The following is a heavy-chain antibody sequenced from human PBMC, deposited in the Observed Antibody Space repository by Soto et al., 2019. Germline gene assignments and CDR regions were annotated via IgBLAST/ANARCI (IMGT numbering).Heavy chain of an antibody. D-gene: IGHD2-15*01. CDR1: GFTFSSYG. CDR2: ISYDGSEK. J-gene: IGHJ6*02. V-gene: IGHV3-30-3*01. Sequence: QVQLVESGGGVVQPGRSLRLSCAASGFTFSSYGIHWVRQAPGKGLEWVAVISYDGSEKYYADSVKGRVTISRHNSKHTLFLQMSSLRPDDTAVYYCSRDLRGCSGGTCYSTYHYGMDVWGQGTKVTVSS. CDR3: SRDLRGCSGGTCYSTYHYGMDV.